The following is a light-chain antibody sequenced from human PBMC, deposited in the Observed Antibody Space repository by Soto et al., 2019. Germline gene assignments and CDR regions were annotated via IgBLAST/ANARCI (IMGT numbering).Light chain of an antibody. J-gene: IGKJ4*01. V-gene: IGKV1-5*01. CDR2: DAS. Sequence: DIQMTQSPSTLSASVGDRVTITCRASQSIHSWLAWYQQKPGKAPKSLIYDASTLESGVPSRFSGTGSGTEFTLTISSLQPDDFATYYCQQYKSFPLTIGGGTKVEI. CDR3: QQYKSFPLT. CDR1: QSIHSW.